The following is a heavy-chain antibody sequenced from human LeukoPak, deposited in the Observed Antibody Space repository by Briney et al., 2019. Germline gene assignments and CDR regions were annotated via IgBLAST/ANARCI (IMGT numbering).Heavy chain of an antibody. D-gene: IGHD3-3*01. V-gene: IGHV4-34*01. CDR2: INHGGST. Sequence: SETLSLTCAVDGGSFSGDYWSWIRHPPGKGLEWIGEINHGGSTNYNPYLKSRVTISVDTSKNQFSLKLSSVTAADTAVYYCARRRFLRGPDVVNPFDYWGQGTLVTVSS. J-gene: IGHJ4*02. CDR3: ARRRFLRGPDVVNPFDY. CDR1: GGSFSGDY.